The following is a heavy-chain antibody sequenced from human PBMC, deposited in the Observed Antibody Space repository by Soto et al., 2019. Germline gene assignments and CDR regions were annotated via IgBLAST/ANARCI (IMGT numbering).Heavy chain of an antibody. CDR2: IYPGDSDT. V-gene: IGHV5-51*01. CDR3: ARQGGSGWYYYYYGMDV. CDR1: GYSFTSYW. J-gene: IGHJ6*02. Sequence: GESLKISCKGSGYSFTSYWIGWVRQMPGKGLEWMGIIYPGDSDTRYSPSFQGQVTISADKSISTAYLQRSSLKASDTAMYYRARQGGSGWYYYYYGMDVWGQGTTVTVSS. D-gene: IGHD6-19*01.